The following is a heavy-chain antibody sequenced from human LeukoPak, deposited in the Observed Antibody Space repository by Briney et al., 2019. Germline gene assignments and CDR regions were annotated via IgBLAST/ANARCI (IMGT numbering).Heavy chain of an antibody. CDR1: GGSFSGYY. J-gene: IGHJ4*02. Sequence: SETLPVTCAVYGGSFSGYYWSWIRQPPGKGLEWIGEINHSGSTNYNPSLKSRVTISVDTSKNQFSLRLSSVTAADTAVYYCARGHIDSGSYRRTLFDYWGQGTLVTVSS. CDR2: INHSGST. V-gene: IGHV4-34*01. CDR3: ARGHIDSGSYRRTLFDY. D-gene: IGHD1-26*01.